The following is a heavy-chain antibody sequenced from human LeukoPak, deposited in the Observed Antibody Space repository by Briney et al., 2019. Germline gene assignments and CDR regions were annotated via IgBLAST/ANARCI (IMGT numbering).Heavy chain of an antibody. CDR1: GGSISNYY. D-gene: IGHD6-13*01. CDR2: IYHSGRT. V-gene: IGHV4-59*01. Sequence: PSETLSLTCTVSGGSISNYYWSWVRQPPGKGLEWIGYIYHSGRTNYNPSLKSRVTISADEDKSQFSLKLRSVTAADPALYYCARDQISTTLYAAFDLWGQGTIVSVSS. J-gene: IGHJ3*01. CDR3: ARDQISTTLYAAFDL.